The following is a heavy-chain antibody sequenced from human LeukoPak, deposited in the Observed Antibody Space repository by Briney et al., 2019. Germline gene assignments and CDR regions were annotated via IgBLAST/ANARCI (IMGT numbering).Heavy chain of an antibody. CDR2: INHSGST. J-gene: IGHJ3*02. V-gene: IGHV4-34*01. CDR3: ARDVWFGEPMDAFDI. CDR1: GGSFSGYY. Sequence: SETLSLTCAVYGGSFSGYYWSWIRQPPGKGLEWIGEINHSGSTNYNPSLKSRVTISVDTSKNQFSLKLSSVTAADTAVYYCARDVWFGEPMDAFDIWGQGTMVTVSS. D-gene: IGHD3-10*01.